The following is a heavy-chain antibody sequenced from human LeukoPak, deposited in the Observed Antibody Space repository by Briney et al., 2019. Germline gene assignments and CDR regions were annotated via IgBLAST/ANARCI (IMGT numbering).Heavy chain of an antibody. Sequence: GRSLRLSCAASGFTFRNYAMNWVRQAPGKGLEWVSAISGGGASKHYAGSVKGRFTISRDNSKNTLWLQMNSLKTEDTAVYYCTTDGQDSSSGDYYYYVDVWGKGTTVTVSS. J-gene: IGHJ6*03. D-gene: IGHD6-6*01. CDR1: GFTFRNYA. V-gene: IGHV3-23*01. CDR3: TTDGQDSSSGDYYYYVDV. CDR2: ISGGGASK.